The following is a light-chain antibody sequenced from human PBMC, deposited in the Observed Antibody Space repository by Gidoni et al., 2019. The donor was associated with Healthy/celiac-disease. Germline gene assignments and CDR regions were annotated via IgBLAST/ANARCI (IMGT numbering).Light chain of an antibody. CDR2: KAS. CDR1: QSISSW. V-gene: IGKV1-5*03. J-gene: IGKJ1*01. Sequence: DIQMTQSPSTLSESVGDRVTITCRASQSISSWLAWYQQKPGKDPKLLIYKASSLESGVPSRFSGSGSGTEFTLTISSLQPDDFATYYCQQYNRYSRTFGQGTKVEIK. CDR3: QQYNRYSRT.